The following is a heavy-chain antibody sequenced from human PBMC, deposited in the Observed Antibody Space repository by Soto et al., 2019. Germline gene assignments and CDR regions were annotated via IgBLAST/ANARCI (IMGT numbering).Heavy chain of an antibody. CDR2: ISYDGSNK. J-gene: IGHJ4*02. CDR3: AKETVLPSYYYDSRGYYYLY. CDR1: GFTFSSYG. V-gene: IGHV3-30*18. Sequence: QVQLVESGGGVVQPGRSLRLSCAASGFTFSSYGMHWVRQAPGKGLEWVAVISYDGSNKYYADSVKGRFTISRDNSKNTLYLQMNSLRAEDTAVYYCAKETVLPSYYYDSRGYYYLYWGQGTLVTVSS. D-gene: IGHD3-22*01.